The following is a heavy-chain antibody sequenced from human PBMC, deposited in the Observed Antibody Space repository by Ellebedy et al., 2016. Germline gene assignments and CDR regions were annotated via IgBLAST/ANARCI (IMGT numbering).Heavy chain of an antibody. V-gene: IGHV3-7*04. CDR3: ARELDYYDSSGYYFLRYYFDY. J-gene: IGHJ4*02. CDR2: IKQDGSEK. D-gene: IGHD3-22*01. CDR1: GFTFSSYS. Sequence: GGSLRLXXAASGFTFSSYSMNWVRQAPGKGLEWVANIKQDGSEKYYVDSVKGRFTISRDNAKNSLYLQMNSLRAEDTAVYYCARELDYYDSSGYYFLRYYFDYWGQGTLVTVSS.